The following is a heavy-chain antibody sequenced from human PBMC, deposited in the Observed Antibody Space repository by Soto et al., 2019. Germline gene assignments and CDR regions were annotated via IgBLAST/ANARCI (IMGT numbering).Heavy chain of an antibody. CDR2: IWYDGSTK. V-gene: IGHV3-33*01. D-gene: IGHD2-2*01. J-gene: IGHJ3*02. CDR3: ARYRSSAWSDGFDI. CDR1: GFTFSSYG. Sequence: QVQLVESGGGVVQPGRSLRLSCAASGFTFSSYGMHWVRQVPGKGLEWVAVIWYDGSTKYYVDSVKGRFTISRDNSKNTLYLQMNSLGAEDTAMYYCARYRSSAWSDGFDIWGQGTMVTVSS.